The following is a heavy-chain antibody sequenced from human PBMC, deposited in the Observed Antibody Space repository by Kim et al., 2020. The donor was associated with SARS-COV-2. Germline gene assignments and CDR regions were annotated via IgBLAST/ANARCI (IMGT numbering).Heavy chain of an antibody. D-gene: IGHD3-10*01. Sequence: SETLSLTCAVYGGSFSGYYWSWIRQPPGKGLEWVGEINHSGSTNYNPSLKSRVTISVDTAKNQFSLKLSSVTAADTAVYYCARGRRGSGSYYNTPFFDYWGQGTLVTVSS. V-gene: IGHV4-34*01. CDR3: ARGRRGSGSYYNTPFFDY. CDR1: GGSFSGYY. CDR2: INHSGST. J-gene: IGHJ4*02.